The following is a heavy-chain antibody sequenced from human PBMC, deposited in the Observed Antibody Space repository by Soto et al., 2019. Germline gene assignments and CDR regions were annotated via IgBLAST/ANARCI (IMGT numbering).Heavy chain of an antibody. Sequence: GASVKVSCKASGYTFTSYDINWVRQATGQGLEWMGWMNPNSGNTGYAQKFQGRVTMTTNTSISTAYMELSSLRSEDTAVYYCAREGQYSSSPYYYYYGMDVWGQGTTVTVSS. V-gene: IGHV1-8*01. CDR1: GYTFTSYD. D-gene: IGHD6-6*01. J-gene: IGHJ6*02. CDR2: MNPNSGNT. CDR3: AREGQYSSSPYYYYYGMDV.